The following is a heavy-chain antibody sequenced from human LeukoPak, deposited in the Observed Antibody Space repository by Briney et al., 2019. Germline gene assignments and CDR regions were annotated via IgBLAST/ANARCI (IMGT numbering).Heavy chain of an antibody. D-gene: IGHD3-22*01. J-gene: IGHJ4*02. CDR1: GGSISSYY. V-gene: IGHV4-59*01. CDR2: IHYSGST. Sequence: PSETLSLTCTVSGGSISSYYWSWIRQPLGKGLEWMGYIHYSGSTNYNPSLRSRVTISVDTSKNQFSLKLSSVTAADTAVYYCARGATIEVASPDYFDYWGQGSLVTVSS. CDR3: ARGATIEVASPDYFDY.